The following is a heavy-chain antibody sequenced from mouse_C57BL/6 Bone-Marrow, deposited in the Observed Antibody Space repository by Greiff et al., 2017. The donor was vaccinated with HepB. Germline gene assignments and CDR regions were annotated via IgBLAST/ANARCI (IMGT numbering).Heavy chain of an antibody. D-gene: IGHD1-1*01. V-gene: IGHV5-17*01. CDR1: GFTFSDYG. Sequence: EVKVVESGGGLVKPGGSLKLSCAASGFTFSDYGMHWVRQAPEKGLEWVAYISSGSSTIYYADTVKGRFTISRDNAKNTLFLQMTSLRSEDTAMYYCARETVVAHWYFDVWGTGTTVTVSS. CDR3: ARETVVAHWYFDV. CDR2: ISSGSSTI. J-gene: IGHJ1*03.